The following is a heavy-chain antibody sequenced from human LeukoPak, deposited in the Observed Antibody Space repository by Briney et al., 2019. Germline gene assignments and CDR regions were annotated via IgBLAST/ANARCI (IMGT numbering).Heavy chain of an antibody. D-gene: IGHD6-13*01. CDR1: GGSISSGDYS. CDR3: ARARESMATAGSYFDY. V-gene: IGHV4-30-2*01. J-gene: IGHJ4*02. CDR2: IWHSGNT. Sequence: PSQTLSLTCAVSGGSISSGDYSWSWIRQPPGSGLEWIGYIWHSGNTNYNPSLRSRVTISLARSNSQFSLRLSSETAADTAVYYCARARESMATAGSYFDYWGQGTLVTVSS.